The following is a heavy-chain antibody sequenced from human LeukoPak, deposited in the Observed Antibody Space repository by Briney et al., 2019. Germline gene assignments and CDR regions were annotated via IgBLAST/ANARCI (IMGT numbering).Heavy chain of an antibody. CDR1: GFTFSSYS. V-gene: IGHV3-21*01. CDR3: ARDPGYSYGSGC. Sequence: GGSLRLSCAASGFTFSSYSMNWVRQAPGKGLEGVSSISSTSTYTYYADSLEGRFTISRDNAKNSLYLQMNSLRAEDTAVYYCARDPGYSYGSGCWGQGTLVTVTS. J-gene: IGHJ4*02. D-gene: IGHD5-18*01. CDR2: ISSTSTYT.